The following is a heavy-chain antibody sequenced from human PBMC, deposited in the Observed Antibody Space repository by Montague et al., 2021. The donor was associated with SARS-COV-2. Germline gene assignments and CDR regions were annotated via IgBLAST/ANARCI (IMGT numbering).Heavy chain of an antibody. V-gene: IGHV3-11*03. J-gene: IGHJ6*02. D-gene: IGHD3-10*01. CDR1: GFTFSDCY. CDR3: ASCTMVRGASGYGLDV. Sequence: SLRLSCAASGFTFSDCYMTWIRQAPGKGLEWLSYISTRSTYTNYADSVKGRFTISRDDAKNSLYLQMNSLRAEDTAVYYCASCTMVRGASGYGLDVWGQGTTVTVSS. CDR2: ISTRSTYT.